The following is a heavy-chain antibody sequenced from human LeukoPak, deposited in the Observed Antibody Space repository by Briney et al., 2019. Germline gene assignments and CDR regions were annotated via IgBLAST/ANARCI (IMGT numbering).Heavy chain of an antibody. V-gene: IGHV4-38-2*02. CDR1: GYSISSGYY. Sequence: SETLSLTCTVSGYSISSGYYWGWIRQPPGKGLEWIGSIYHSGSTYYNPSLKSRVTISVDTSKNQFSLKLSSVTAADTAVYYCASIGYYYYYMDVWGKGTTVTISS. J-gene: IGHJ6*03. CDR3: ASIGYYYYYMDV. CDR2: IYHSGST. D-gene: IGHD1-26*01.